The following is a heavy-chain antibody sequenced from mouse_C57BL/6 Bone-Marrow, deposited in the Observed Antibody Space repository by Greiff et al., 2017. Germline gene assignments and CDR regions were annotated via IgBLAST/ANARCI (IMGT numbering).Heavy chain of an antibody. J-gene: IGHJ2*01. Sequence: QVQLKQPGAELVKPGASVKMSCKASGYTFTSYWITWVKQRPGQGLEWIGDIYPGSGSTNYNEKFKSKATLTVDTSSSTAYMQLSSLTSEDSAVYYCARGDDGYSYYFDYWGQGTTLTVSS. CDR2: IYPGSGST. CDR3: ARGDDGYSYYFDY. CDR1: GYTFTSYW. V-gene: IGHV1-55*01. D-gene: IGHD2-3*01.